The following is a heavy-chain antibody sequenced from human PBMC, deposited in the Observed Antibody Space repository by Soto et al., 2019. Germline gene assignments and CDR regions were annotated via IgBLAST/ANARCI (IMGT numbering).Heavy chain of an antibody. Sequence: QVQLVQSGPEVKKPGASVKVSCKASGDTFASYGINWVRQAPGQGLEWMGWISVNSGNTNYAQNFQGRVTMPTDTSTTTVFMELRRLRSDDTAVYYCAGCIGLGQGFDYWGQGTLGTVSS. V-gene: IGHV1-18*01. CDR1: GDTFASYG. J-gene: IGHJ4*02. CDR2: ISVNSGNT. CDR3: AGCIGLGQGFDY. D-gene: IGHD2-15*01.